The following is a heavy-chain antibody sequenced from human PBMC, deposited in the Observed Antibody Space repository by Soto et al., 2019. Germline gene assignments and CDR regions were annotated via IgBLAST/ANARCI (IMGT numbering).Heavy chain of an antibody. Sequence: ASVKVSCKASGYSFTNNDVSWVRQATGQGLEWMGWMNPGSGDTGYAQKFQGRVTMTRDISIATAYMELSSLRSDDTAVYYCARGFSAGKGSPPDYWGQGTLVTVSS. V-gene: IGHV1-8*01. CDR3: ARGFSAGKGSPPDY. J-gene: IGHJ4*02. CDR2: MNPGSGDT. CDR1: GYSFTNND. D-gene: IGHD3-10*01.